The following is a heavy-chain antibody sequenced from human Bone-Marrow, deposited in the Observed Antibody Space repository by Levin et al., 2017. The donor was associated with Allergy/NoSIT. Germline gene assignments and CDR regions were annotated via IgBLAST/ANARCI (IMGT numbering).Heavy chain of an antibody. D-gene: IGHD4-23*01. Sequence: GESLKIPCTASGFTFSSYWMHWVRQGPGKGLVWVSRINSDGSYTNYADSVKGRFTISRDNAKNTLYLQLNSLRAEDTAVYYCARDRDYGGNRFDYWGQGTLVTVSS. CDR2: INSDGSYT. CDR1: GFTFSSYW. J-gene: IGHJ4*02. CDR3: ARDRDYGGNRFDY. V-gene: IGHV3-74*01.